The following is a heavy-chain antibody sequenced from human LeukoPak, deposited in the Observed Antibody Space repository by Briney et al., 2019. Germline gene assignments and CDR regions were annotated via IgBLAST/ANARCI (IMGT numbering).Heavy chain of an antibody. CDR2: ISWNSGSI. Sequence: SLRLSCAASGFTFDDYAMHWVRQAPGKGLEWVSGISWNSGSIGYADSVKGRFTISRDNAKNSLYLQMNSLRAEDTALYYCAKAPLYSGYYYGMDVWGQGTTVTVSS. CDR3: AKAPLYSGYYYGMDV. V-gene: IGHV3-9*01. D-gene: IGHD5-12*01. J-gene: IGHJ6*02. CDR1: GFTFDDYA.